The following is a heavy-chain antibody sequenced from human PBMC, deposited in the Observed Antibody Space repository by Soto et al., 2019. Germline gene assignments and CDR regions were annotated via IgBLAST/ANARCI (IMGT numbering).Heavy chain of an antibody. V-gene: IGHV4-4*02. D-gene: IGHD3-10*01. J-gene: IGHJ4*02. CDR2: MYHSGST. CDR3: ARDGRPSGRRPVDY. CDR1: GGSISSSNW. Sequence: QVQLQESGPGLVKPSGTLSLTCAVSGGSISSSNWWSWVRQPPGKGLEWIGEMYHSGSTNYNPSLKSRVTISLDKSKNQFSLKLSSVTAADTAVYYCARDGRPSGRRPVDYWGQGTLVTVSS.